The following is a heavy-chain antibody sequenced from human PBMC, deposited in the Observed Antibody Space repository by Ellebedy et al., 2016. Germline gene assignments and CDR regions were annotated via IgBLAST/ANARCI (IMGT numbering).Heavy chain of an antibody. J-gene: IGHJ4*02. V-gene: IGHV3-33*01. CDR1: GFTFSTYA. D-gene: IGHD6-13*01. Sequence: GGSLRLXCAASGFTFSTYAMHWVRQAPGKGLEWLAIIWYDGSNKYYADSVKGRLTISRDNSKNTLYLQMSSLRAEDTAMYYCARGGFSSSWYWRIDYWGQGTLVTVSS. CDR3: ARGGFSSSWYWRIDY. CDR2: IWYDGSNK.